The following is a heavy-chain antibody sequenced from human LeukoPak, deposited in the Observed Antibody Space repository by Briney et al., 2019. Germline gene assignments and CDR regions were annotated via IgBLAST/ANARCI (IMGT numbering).Heavy chain of an antibody. CDR3: ARPPGGYDILTGYHAFGI. Sequence: PSETLSLTCTVSGGSISSSSYYWGWIRQPPGKGLEWIGSIYYSGSTYYNPSLKSRVTISVDTSKNQFSLKLSSVTAADTAVYYCARPPGGYDILTGYHAFGIWGQGTMVTVSS. V-gene: IGHV4-39*01. CDR2: IYYSGST. D-gene: IGHD3-9*01. J-gene: IGHJ3*02. CDR1: GGSISSSSYY.